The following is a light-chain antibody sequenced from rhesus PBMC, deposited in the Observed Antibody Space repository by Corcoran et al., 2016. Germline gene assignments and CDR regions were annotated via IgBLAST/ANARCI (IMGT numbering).Light chain of an antibody. CDR1: HSLVHSDGNTY. V-gene: IGKV2-62*02. CDR3: GPDANVPFT. J-gene: IGKJ3*01. CDR2: QVS. Sequence: DVVMTQSPLSLSITPGQPASISCRSSHSLVHSDGNTYLSWYQQKPGQPPRRLIYQVSKRDSGVPGRFSGRGAGTDFTMEISRVEAEDFGIYYWGPDANVPFTFDPGAKLDSK.